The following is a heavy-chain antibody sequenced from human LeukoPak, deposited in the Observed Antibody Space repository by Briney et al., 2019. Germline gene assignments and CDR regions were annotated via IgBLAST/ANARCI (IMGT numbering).Heavy chain of an antibody. J-gene: IGHJ4*02. D-gene: IGHD1-26*01. CDR2: FDPEDGET. CDR1: GYTLAELS. CDR3: ATDRVGGSLLNY. V-gene: IGHV1-24*01. Sequence: ASVKVSCKVSGYTLAELSMHWVRQAPGRGLEWMGGFDPEDGETIYAQKFQGRATMTEDTSTDTAYMELSSLRSEDTAVYYCATDRVGGSLLNYWGQGTLVTVSS.